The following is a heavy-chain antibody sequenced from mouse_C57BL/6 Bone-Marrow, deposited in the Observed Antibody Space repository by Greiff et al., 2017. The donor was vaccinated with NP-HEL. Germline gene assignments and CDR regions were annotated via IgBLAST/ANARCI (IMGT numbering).Heavy chain of an antibody. J-gene: IGHJ2*01. Sequence: PGDGDTNYNGKFKGKATLTADKSSSTAYMQLSSLTSEDSAVYFCARDTTVPYFDYWGQGTTLTVSS. CDR3: ARDTTVPYFDY. D-gene: IGHD1-1*01. CDR2: PGDGDT. V-gene: IGHV1-82*01.